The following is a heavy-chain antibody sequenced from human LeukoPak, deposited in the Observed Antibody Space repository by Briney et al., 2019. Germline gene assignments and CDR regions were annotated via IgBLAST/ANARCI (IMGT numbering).Heavy chain of an antibody. J-gene: IGHJ4*02. D-gene: IGHD5-18*01. CDR1: GFTFSSYA. V-gene: IGHV3-66*01. Sequence: GGSLRLSCAASGFTFSSYAMSWVRQAPGKGLEWVSVIYSGGSTYYADSVKGRFTISRDNSKNTLYLQMNSLRAEDTAVYYCARSGYSYGQYYFDYWGQGTLVTVSS. CDR2: IYSGGST. CDR3: ARSGYSYGQYYFDY.